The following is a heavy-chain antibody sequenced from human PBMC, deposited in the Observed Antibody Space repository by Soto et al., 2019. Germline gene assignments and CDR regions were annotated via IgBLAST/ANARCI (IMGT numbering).Heavy chain of an antibody. Sequence: GGSLRLSCAASGFTFSSYSMNWVRQAPGKGLEWVSSISSSSSYIYYADSVKGRFTISRDNAKNSLYLQMNSLRAEDTAVYYCARPVTNYYYYYYMDVWGKGTTVTVSS. CDR3: ARPVTNYYYYYYMDV. J-gene: IGHJ6*03. CDR1: GFTFSSYS. CDR2: ISSSSSYI. D-gene: IGHD4-17*01. V-gene: IGHV3-21*01.